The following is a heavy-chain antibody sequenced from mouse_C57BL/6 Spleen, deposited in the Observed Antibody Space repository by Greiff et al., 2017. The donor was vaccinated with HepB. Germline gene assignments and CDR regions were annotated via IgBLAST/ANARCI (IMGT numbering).Heavy chain of an antibody. V-gene: IGHV1-76*01. CDR3: AREYLYYFDY. Sequence: VMLVESGAELVRPGASVKLSCKASGYTFTDYYINWVKQRPGQGLEWIARIYPGSGNTYYNEKFKGKATLTAEKSSSTAYMQLSSLTSEDSAVYFCAREYLYYFDYWGQGTTLTVSS. CDR2: IYPGSGNT. D-gene: IGHD5-1*01. CDR1: GYTFTDYY. J-gene: IGHJ2*01.